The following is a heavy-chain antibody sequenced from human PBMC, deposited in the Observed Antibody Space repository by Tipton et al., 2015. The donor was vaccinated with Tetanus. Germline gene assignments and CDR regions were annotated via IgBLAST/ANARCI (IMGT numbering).Heavy chain of an antibody. J-gene: IGHJ4*02. CDR2: ISAYSGNT. Sequence: QVQLVQSGAEVKKPGASVKVSCKASGYSFTNYGFSWVRQAPGQGLEWMGWISAYSGNTKYPQKLQGRVTMTTDTSTSTAYMELGSLRSDDTAVYYCARARWQSGGPYYFDYWGQGIMVTVSS. CDR1: GYSFTNYG. V-gene: IGHV1-18*01. CDR3: ARARWQSGGPYYFDY. D-gene: IGHD1-26*01.